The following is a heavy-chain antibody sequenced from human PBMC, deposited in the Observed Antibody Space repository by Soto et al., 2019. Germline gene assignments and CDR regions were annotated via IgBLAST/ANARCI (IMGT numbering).Heavy chain of an antibody. CDR2: IYHSGST. Sequence: SETLSLTCAVSSGSISSSNWWSWVRQPPGKGLEWIGEIYHSGSTNYNPSLKSRVTISVDKSKNQFSLKLSSVTAADTAVYYCARVYCSSTSCYDEGWLDPWGQGTLVTVSS. CDR3: ARVYCSSTSCYDEGWLDP. D-gene: IGHD2-2*01. J-gene: IGHJ5*02. CDR1: SGSISSSNW. V-gene: IGHV4-4*02.